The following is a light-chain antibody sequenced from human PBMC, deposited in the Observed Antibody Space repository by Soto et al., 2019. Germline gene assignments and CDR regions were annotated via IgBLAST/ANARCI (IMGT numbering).Light chain of an antibody. CDR3: RKYNIGT. CDR1: QGISNY. J-gene: IGKJ3*01. CDR2: AAS. V-gene: IGKV1-27*01. Sequence: DIQMTQSPSSLSASVGDRVTITCRASQGISNYLAWYQQKPGKVPKLLIYAASTLQAGVPSRFSGSGSGTDFTLSISSLQPVDVATYYYRKYNIGTFGPGTKVDIK.